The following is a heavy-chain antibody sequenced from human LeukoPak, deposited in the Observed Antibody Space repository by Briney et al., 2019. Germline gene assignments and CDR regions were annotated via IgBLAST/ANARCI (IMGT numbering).Heavy chain of an antibody. D-gene: IGHD3-10*01. CDR1: GYTFTSYG. CDR3: AGSQSDAFDM. CDR2: INAGNGNT. V-gene: IGHV1-3*01. J-gene: IGHJ3*02. Sequence: ASVKVSCKASGYTFTSYGISWVRQAPGQRLEWMGWINAGNGNTKYSQKFQGRVTITRDTSASTAYMDLSSLRSEDTAAYYCAGSQSDAFDMWGQGTMVTVSS.